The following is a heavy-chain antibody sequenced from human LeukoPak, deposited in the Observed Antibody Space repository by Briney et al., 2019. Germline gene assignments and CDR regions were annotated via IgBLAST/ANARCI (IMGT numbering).Heavy chain of an antibody. Sequence: SQTLSLTCAISGDSVSSNSAAWNWIRQSPSRGLEWLGRTYYRSKWYNDYAVSVKSRITINPDTSTNQFSLQLNSVTPEDTAVYYCARALGKYCSSTSCYTEGAFDIWGQGTMVTVSS. CDR1: GDSVSSNSAA. CDR3: ARALGKYCSSTSCYTEGAFDI. J-gene: IGHJ3*02. V-gene: IGHV6-1*01. CDR2: TYYRSKWYN. D-gene: IGHD2-2*02.